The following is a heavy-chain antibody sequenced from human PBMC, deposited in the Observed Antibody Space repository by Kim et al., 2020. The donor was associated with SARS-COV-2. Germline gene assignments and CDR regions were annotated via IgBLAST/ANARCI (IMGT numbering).Heavy chain of an antibody. Sequence: GGSLRLSCAASGFTFSTYAMTWVRQTPGKGLEWVSTSSATGSMKYYADSVMGRFTMSRDNSKNTLYLLMNSLRVDDTATYYCVKGSGGTFDDWGQGTVVTVS. CDR3: VKGSGGTFDD. V-gene: IGHV3-23*01. J-gene: IGHJ4*02. CDR2: SSATGSMK. D-gene: IGHD2-8*02. CDR1: GFTFSTYA.